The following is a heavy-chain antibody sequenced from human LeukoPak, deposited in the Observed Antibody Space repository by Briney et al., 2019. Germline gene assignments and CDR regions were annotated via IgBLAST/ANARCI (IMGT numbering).Heavy chain of an antibody. Sequence: PGGSLRLSCAASGFTFSSYAMHWVRQAPGKGLEWVAVISYDGSNKYYADSVKGRFTISRDNSKNTLYLQMNSLRAEDTAVYYCAKDPAATVTTVDYYYYYMDVWGKGTTVTISS. J-gene: IGHJ6*03. V-gene: IGHV3-30*04. CDR3: AKDPAATVTTVDYYYYYMDV. CDR1: GFTFSSYA. CDR2: ISYDGSNK. D-gene: IGHD4-23*01.